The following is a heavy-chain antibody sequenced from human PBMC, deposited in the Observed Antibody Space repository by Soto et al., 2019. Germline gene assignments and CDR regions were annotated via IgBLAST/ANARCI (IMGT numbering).Heavy chain of an antibody. CDR3: ARKTILYGMDV. CDR1: GFSLSTSGMR. CDR2: IDWDDDK. D-gene: IGHD1-1*01. Sequence: SGPTLVNPTHTLTLTCTFSGFSLSTSGMRVSWIRQPPGKALEWLARIDWDDDKFYSTSLKTRLTISKDTSKNQVVLTVTNMDPVDAATYYCARKTILYGMDVWGQGTTVTVSS. J-gene: IGHJ6*02. V-gene: IGHV2-70*04.